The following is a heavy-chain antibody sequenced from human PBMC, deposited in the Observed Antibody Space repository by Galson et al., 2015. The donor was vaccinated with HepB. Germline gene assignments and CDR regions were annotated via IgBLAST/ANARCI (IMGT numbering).Heavy chain of an antibody. CDR1: GFIFSNYY. CDR2: IGTTDNTI. CDR3: ARDNGAAGFDY. Sequence: SLRLSCASSGFIFSNYYMNWVRQAPGKGLEWVSCIGTTDNTIYYAGSVKGRFTISRDNARGSLNLQMDSLRDEDTAVYYCARDNGAAGFDYWGHGTLVAVSS. J-gene: IGHJ4*01. V-gene: IGHV3-48*02. D-gene: IGHD6-13*01.